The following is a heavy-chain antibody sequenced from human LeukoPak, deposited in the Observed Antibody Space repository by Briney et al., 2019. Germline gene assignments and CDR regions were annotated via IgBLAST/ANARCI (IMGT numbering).Heavy chain of an antibody. CDR3: AGNPYYYDSSGYLTQGGFDP. D-gene: IGHD3-22*01. V-gene: IGHV3-7*01. CDR1: GFTFSNAW. J-gene: IGHJ5*02. Sequence: GGSLRLSCAASGFTFSNAWMSWVRQAPGKGLEWVANIKQDGSEKYYVDSVKGRFTISRDNSKNTLYLQMNSLRAEDTAVYYCAGNPYYYDSSGYLTQGGFDPWGQGTLVTVSS. CDR2: IKQDGSEK.